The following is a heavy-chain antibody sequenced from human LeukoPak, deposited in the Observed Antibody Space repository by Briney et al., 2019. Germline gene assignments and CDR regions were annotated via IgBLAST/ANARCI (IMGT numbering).Heavy chain of an antibody. CDR2: IYYSGST. D-gene: IGHD2-15*01. Sequence: SETLSLTCTVSGGSISSSSYYWGWIRQPPGKGLEWIGSIYYSGSTYYNPSLKSRVTISVDTSKNQFSLKLSSVTAADTAVYYCARGGYTQGGGFDYWGQGTLVTVSS. J-gene: IGHJ4*02. CDR3: ARGGYTQGGGFDY. CDR1: GGSISSSSYY. V-gene: IGHV4-39*07.